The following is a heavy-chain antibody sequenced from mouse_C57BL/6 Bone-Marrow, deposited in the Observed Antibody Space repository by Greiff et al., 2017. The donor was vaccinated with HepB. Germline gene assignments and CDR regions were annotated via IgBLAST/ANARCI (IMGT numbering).Heavy chain of an antibody. CDR3: ARHGSSSYAMDY. D-gene: IGHD1-1*01. CDR2: ISSGSSTI. V-gene: IGHV5-17*01. J-gene: IGHJ4*01. CDR1: GFTFSAYG. Sequence: EVQLVESGGGLVKPGGSLKLSCAASGFTFSAYGMHWVRQAPEKGLEWVAYISSGSSTIYYADTVKGRFTISRDNAKNTLFLQMTSLRAEDTAMNYCARHGSSSYAMDYWGQGTSVTVSS.